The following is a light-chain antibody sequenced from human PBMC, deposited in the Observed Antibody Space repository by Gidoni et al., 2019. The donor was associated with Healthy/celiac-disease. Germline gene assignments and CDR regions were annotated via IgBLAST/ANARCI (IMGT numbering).Light chain of an antibody. Sequence: EIVLTQSPGTLSLSPGERATLSCRASQSVSSSYLAWYQQKPGQAPRLRIYGASSRATGIPDRFSGSGSGTDFTLTISRLEPEDFAVYYCQQYGSSFITFXXXTRLEIK. V-gene: IGKV3-20*01. J-gene: IGKJ5*01. CDR3: QQYGSSFIT. CDR1: QSVSSSY. CDR2: GAS.